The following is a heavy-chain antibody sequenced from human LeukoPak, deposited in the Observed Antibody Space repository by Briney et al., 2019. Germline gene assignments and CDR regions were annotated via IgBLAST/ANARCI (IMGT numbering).Heavy chain of an antibody. Sequence: GGSLRLSCAASGFTFSSYAMSWVRQAPGKGLEWVSAISGSGGSTYYADSVKGRFTISRDNSKNTLYLQMDSLRAEDTAVYYCAKDLNYGGNSYYFDYWGQGTLVTVSS. V-gene: IGHV3-23*01. CDR3: AKDLNYGGNSYYFDY. CDR2: ISGSGGST. CDR1: GFTFSSYA. J-gene: IGHJ4*02. D-gene: IGHD4-23*01.